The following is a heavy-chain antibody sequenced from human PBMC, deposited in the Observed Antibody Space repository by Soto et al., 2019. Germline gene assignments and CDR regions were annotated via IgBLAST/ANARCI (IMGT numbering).Heavy chain of an antibody. CDR3: ARDAGRGYSYGYIDY. CDR2: IYYSGST. D-gene: IGHD5-18*01. Sequence: SETLSLTCTVSGGSISSGGYYWSWIRQHPGKGLEWIGYIYYSGSTYYNPSLKSRVSISVDTSKNQFSLKLSSVTAAYAAVYHCARDAGRGYSYGYIDYWGQGTRVSV. CDR1: GGSISSGGYY. J-gene: IGHJ4*02. V-gene: IGHV4-31*03.